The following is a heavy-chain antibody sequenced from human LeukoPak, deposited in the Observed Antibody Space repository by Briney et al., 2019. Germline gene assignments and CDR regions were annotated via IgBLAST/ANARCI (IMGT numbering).Heavy chain of an antibody. CDR2: ISGSGGGT. J-gene: IGHJ6*02. D-gene: IGHD3-3*01. CDR3: AFPYDFWSGYLDYYGMDV. Sequence: GASLRLSCAASGFTFSSYAMSWVRQAPGKGLEWVSAISGSGGGTYYADSVKGRFTISRDNSKNTLYLQMNSLRAEDTAVYYCAFPYDFWSGYLDYYGMDVWGQGTTVTVSS. CDR1: GFTFSSYA. V-gene: IGHV3-23*01.